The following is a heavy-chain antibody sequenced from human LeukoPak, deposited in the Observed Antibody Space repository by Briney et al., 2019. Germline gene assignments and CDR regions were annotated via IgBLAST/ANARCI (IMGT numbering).Heavy chain of an antibody. CDR3: ARDLHSGSYYVNYMDV. Sequence: GGSLRLSCAASGFTFSSYSMNWVRQAPGKGLEGVSSISSSSSYIYYADSVKGRFTISRDNAKNSLYLQMNSLRAEDTAVYYCARDLHSGSYYVNYMDVWGKGTTVTVSS. J-gene: IGHJ6*03. CDR2: ISSSSSYI. CDR1: GFTFSSYS. V-gene: IGHV3-21*01. D-gene: IGHD1-26*01.